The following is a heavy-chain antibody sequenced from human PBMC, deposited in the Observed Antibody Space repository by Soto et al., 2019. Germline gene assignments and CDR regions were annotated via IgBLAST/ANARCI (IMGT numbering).Heavy chain of an antibody. Sequence: PGGSLRLSCAASGFTFSSYSMNWVRQAPGKGLEWVSYISSSSSTIYYADSVKGRFTISRDNAKNSLYLQMNSLRDEDTAAYYCARVFPLLRGGGPYYYYGMDVWGQGTTVTVSS. CDR1: GFTFSSYS. CDR3: ARVFPLLRGGGPYYYYGMDV. D-gene: IGHD2-15*01. V-gene: IGHV3-48*02. CDR2: ISSSSSTI. J-gene: IGHJ6*02.